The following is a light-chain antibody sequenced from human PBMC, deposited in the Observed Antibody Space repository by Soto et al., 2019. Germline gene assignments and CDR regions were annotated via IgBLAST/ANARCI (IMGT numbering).Light chain of an antibody. V-gene: IGKV3-15*01. CDR1: QSVSNN. J-gene: IGKJ5*01. Sequence: EIVLTQSPGTLSLSPGERATLSCRASQSVSNNYLAWYQQKPGQAPRLLIYGASTRATGVPDRFSGTGSGTEFTLTISSLKSEDYAVYYCQQYKSWPPITFGQGTRLEI. CDR2: GAS. CDR3: QQYKSWPPIT.